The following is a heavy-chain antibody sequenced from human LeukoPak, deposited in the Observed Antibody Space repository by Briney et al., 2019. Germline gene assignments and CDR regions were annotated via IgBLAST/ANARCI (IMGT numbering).Heavy chain of an antibody. V-gene: IGHV4-59*13. Sequence: SEALSLTCSVSGGSISNYYWSWIRQPPGKGLEWIGYIYYSGGTKYNPSLKSRLTISLDTSQNQFSLKLSSVTAADTAVYHCARGTVAWSGYFLDYWGQGTLVTVSS. CDR3: ARGTVAWSGYFLDY. CDR1: GGSISNYY. D-gene: IGHD3-3*01. CDR2: IYYSGGT. J-gene: IGHJ4*02.